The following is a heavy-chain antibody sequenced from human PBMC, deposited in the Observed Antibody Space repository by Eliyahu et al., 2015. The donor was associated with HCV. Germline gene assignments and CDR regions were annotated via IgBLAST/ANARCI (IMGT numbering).Heavy chain of an antibody. CDR1: GFSFSNYA. Sequence: ELQLVASGGGLVQPGGSLRLSCAASGFSFSNYAMNWVRQAPGKGLEWVSQISGSGGSTDYADSVKGRFIISRDNSKNTLYFQMNRLRVEDTAVYYCARRIAYGMDVWGQGTTVTVSS. J-gene: IGHJ6*02. V-gene: IGHV3-23*04. CDR2: ISGSGGST. CDR3: ARRIAYGMDV. D-gene: IGHD6-13*01.